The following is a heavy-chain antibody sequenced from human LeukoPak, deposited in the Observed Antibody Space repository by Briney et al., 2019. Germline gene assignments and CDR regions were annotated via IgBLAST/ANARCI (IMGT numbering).Heavy chain of an antibody. D-gene: IGHD3-22*01. J-gene: IGHJ4*02. CDR3: ARVLHKRNYDSSVYYGY. CDR2: ISSSSSTI. CDR1: GSTFSSYA. Sequence: GGSLRLSCAASGSTFSSYAMSWARQAPGKGLEWVSYISSSSSTIHYADSVKGRFTISRDNAKSSLFLQMNSLRAEDTAVYYCARVLHKRNYDSSVYYGYWGQGTLVTVSS. V-gene: IGHV3-48*01.